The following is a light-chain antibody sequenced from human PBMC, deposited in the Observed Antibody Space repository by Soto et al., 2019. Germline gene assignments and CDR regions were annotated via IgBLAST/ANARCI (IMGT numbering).Light chain of an antibody. CDR1: QSVRTK. J-gene: IGKJ5*01. V-gene: IGKV3-15*01. Sequence: ESVMTQSPDTLYVSPGEGATLSCRASQSVRTKLAWYQQKAGQAPRLLIYGASTRATGIPDRFSGSGSGTEFTLTISSLQSEDFAVYYCQQYNSWPPITFGQGTRLE. CDR2: GAS. CDR3: QQYNSWPPIT.